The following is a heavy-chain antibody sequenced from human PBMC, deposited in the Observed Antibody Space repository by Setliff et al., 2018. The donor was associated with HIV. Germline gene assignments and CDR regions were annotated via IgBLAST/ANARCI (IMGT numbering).Heavy chain of an antibody. Sequence: SETLSLTCSVSGGSISSSSYYWGWIRQPPGKGLEWIGSIYYSGSTYYNPSLKTRVTISVDTSKNQFSLKLSSVTAADTAVYYCASLTTDRFLEWLFVYWGQGTLVTVSS. D-gene: IGHD3-3*01. J-gene: IGHJ4*01. V-gene: IGHV4-39*01. CDR1: GGSISSSSYY. CDR3: ASLTTDRFLEWLFVY. CDR2: IYYSGST.